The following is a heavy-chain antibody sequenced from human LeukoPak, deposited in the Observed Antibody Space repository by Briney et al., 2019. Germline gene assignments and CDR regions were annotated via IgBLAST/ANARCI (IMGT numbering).Heavy chain of an antibody. D-gene: IGHD1-1*01. J-gene: IGHJ3*02. Sequence: PSETLSLTCAVSGGSISSGGYSWSWIRQPPGKGLEWIGYIYHSGSTYYNPSLKSRVTISVDRSKNQFSLKLSSVTAADTAVYYCARYNNWYNAFDIWGQGTMVTVSS. CDR2: IYHSGST. CDR3: ARYNNWYNAFDI. V-gene: IGHV4-30-2*02. CDR1: GGSISSGGYS.